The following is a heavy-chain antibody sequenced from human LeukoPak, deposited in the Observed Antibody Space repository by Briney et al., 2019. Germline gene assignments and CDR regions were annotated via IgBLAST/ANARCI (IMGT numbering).Heavy chain of an antibody. CDR2: IKSKTDGGTT. V-gene: IGHV3-15*01. CDR1: GFTFSNAW. Sequence: GGSLRLSCAASGFTFSNAWMSWVRQAPGKGLEWVGRIKSKTDGGTTDYAAPVKGRFTISRDDSKNTLYLQMNSLKTEDTAVYYCTTEGYYDILTGYFVEDYWGQGALVTVSS. J-gene: IGHJ4*02. CDR3: TTEGYYDILTGYFVEDY. D-gene: IGHD3-9*01.